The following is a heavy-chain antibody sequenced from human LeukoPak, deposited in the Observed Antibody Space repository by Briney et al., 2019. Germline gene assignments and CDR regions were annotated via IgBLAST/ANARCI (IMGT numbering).Heavy chain of an antibody. CDR3: ARGYSSGWYDYYYYGMDV. D-gene: IGHD6-19*01. J-gene: IGHJ6*01. V-gene: IGHV3-30*02. CDR2: IRYDGSNK. Sequence: GGSLRLSCAASGFTFSSYGMHWVRQAPGKGLEWVAFIRYDGSNKYYADSVKGRFTISRDNSKNTLYLQMNSLRAEDTAVYYCARGYSSGWYDYYYYGMDVWGQGTTVTVSS. CDR1: GFTFSSYG.